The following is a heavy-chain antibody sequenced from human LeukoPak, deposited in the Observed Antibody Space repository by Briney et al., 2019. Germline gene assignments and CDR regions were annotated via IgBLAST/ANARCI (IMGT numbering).Heavy chain of an antibody. CDR3: ASASRAVTSDN. J-gene: IGHJ4*02. CDR1: GGSISSSYW. V-gene: IGHV4-4*02. CDR2: IYHSGST. Sequence: PSGTLFLTCAVSGGSISSSYWWSWVRQPPGKGLEWIGEIYHSGSTKYNPSLKSRVTISVDKSKNHFSLKLNSVTAADTAVYYCASASRAVTSDNWGQGTLVTVSS. D-gene: IGHD4-17*01.